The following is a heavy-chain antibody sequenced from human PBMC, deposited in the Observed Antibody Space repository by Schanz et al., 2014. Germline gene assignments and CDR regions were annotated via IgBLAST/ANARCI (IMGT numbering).Heavy chain of an antibody. CDR3: ARGLVRYFAY. Sequence: QVQLVQSGAEVKKAGASVKVSCKASGYTLTNFDINWVRQAPGQGLEWMGRIYPNSGGTNLAQKFQGRVTMTGDTSISTAYMELSRLRSDDTAVYYCARGLVRYFAYWGQGTLVTVSS. D-gene: IGHD6-19*01. CDR2: IYPNSGGT. V-gene: IGHV1-2*06. CDR1: GYTLTNFD. J-gene: IGHJ4*02.